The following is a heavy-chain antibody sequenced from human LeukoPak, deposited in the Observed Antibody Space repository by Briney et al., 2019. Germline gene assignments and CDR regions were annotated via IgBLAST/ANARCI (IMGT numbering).Heavy chain of an antibody. V-gene: IGHV4-59*01. D-gene: IGHD3-10*01. CDR2: IYNTGSA. CDR1: GASISSYY. J-gene: IGHJ5*02. Sequence: SETLSLTCTVSGASISSYYWTWIRQPPGKGLEWIGYIYNTGSANYNPSLMSRLTISVDTSKNQFSLKLTSVTTADTAVYYCAKGSYGSGSYGTWFDPWGQGTLVTVSS. CDR3: AKGSYGSGSYGTWFDP.